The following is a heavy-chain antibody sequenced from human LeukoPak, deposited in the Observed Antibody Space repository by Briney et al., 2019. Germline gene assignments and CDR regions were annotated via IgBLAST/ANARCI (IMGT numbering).Heavy chain of an antibody. V-gene: IGHV1-69*02. J-gene: IGHJ4*02. D-gene: IGHD2-2*01. CDR1: GGTFSSYT. CDR2: IIPILGIA. CDR3: ARGSLDPYCSSTSCYVFDY. Sequence: SVKVSCKASGGTFSSYTISWVRQAPGQGLEWMGRIIPILGIANYAQKFQGRVTITADKSTSTAYMELSSLRSEDTAVYYCARGSLDPYCSSTSCYVFDYWGQGTLVTVSS.